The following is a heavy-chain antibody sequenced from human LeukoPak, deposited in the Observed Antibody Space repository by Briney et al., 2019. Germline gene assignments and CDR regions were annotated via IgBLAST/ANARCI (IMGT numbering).Heavy chain of an antibody. CDR2: IIPIFGTA. CDR1: GGTFSSYA. D-gene: IGHD4-17*01. CDR3: APDPAVKTDGDY. V-gene: IGHV1-69*05. J-gene: IGHJ4*02. Sequence: SVKVSCKASGGTFSSYAISWVRQAPGQGLEWMGRIIPIFGTANYAQKFQGRVTITTDESTSTAYMELSSLRSEDTAVYYCAPDPAVKTDGDYWGQGTLVTVSS.